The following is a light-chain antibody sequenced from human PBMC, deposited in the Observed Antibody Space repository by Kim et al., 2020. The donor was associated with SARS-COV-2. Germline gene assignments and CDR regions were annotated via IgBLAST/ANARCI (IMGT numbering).Light chain of an antibody. CDR3: QQYGGSRLT. CDR2: GAS. V-gene: IGKV3-20*01. Sequence: SPGERATLAGRTSQRVGHSNLAWYQQKPGKAPRLLIYGASSRATGIPDRFSGSGSGTDFTLTISRLEPEDFAVYYCQQYGGSRLTFGGGTKVDIK. J-gene: IGKJ4*01. CDR1: QRVGHSN.